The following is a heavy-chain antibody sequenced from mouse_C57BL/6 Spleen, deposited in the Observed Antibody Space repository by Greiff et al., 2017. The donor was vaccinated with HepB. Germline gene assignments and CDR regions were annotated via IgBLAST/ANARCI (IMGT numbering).Heavy chain of an antibody. D-gene: IGHD2-4*01. CDR1: GFNIKDDY. CDR3: TTWDYDSWFAY. Sequence: VQLKQSGAELVRPGASVKLSCTASGFNIKDDYMHWVKQRPEQGLEWIGWIDPENGDTEYASKFQGKATITADTSSNTAYLQLSSLTSEDTAVYYCTTWDYDSWFAYWGQGTLVTVSA. J-gene: IGHJ3*01. CDR2: IDPENGDT. V-gene: IGHV14-4*01.